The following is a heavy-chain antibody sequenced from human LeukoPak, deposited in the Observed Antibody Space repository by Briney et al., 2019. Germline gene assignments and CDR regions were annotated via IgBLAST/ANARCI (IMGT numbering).Heavy chain of an antibody. D-gene: IGHD3-22*01. CDR1: GGSFSGYY. CDR2: INHSGST. V-gene: IGHV4-34*01. J-gene: IGHJ5*02. CDR3: ARHEGVITYNWLDP. Sequence: SSETLSLTCAVYGGSFSGYYWSWIRQPPGKGLEWIGEINHSGSTNYNPSLKSRVTVSVDTSKNQFSLKLSSVTAADTAVYYCARHEGVITYNWLDPWGQGTLVTVSS.